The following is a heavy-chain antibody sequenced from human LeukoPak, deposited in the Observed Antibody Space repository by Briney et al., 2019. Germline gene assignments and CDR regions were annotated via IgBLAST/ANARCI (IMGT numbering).Heavy chain of an antibody. Sequence: GGSLRLSCAASGFTFSSYGMHWVRQAPGKGLEWVAFIRYDGSNKYYADSVKGRFTISRDNSKNTLYLQMNSLRAEDTAVYYCAKDGYYYDSSGKEYYFDYWGQGTLVTVSS. J-gene: IGHJ4*02. CDR2: IRYDGSNK. CDR3: AKDGYYYDSSGKEYYFDY. V-gene: IGHV3-30*02. D-gene: IGHD3-22*01. CDR1: GFTFSSYG.